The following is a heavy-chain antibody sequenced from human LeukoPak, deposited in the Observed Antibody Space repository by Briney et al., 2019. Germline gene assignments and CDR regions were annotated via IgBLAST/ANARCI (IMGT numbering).Heavy chain of an antibody. Sequence: GGSLRLSCAASGFTVSSNYMSWVRQAPGKGLEWVSVIYSGGSTYYADSVKGRFTISRDNSKNTLYLQMNSLRAEDTAVYYCARGSPAEPFDYWGQGTLVTVSS. J-gene: IGHJ4*02. CDR2: IYSGGST. CDR1: GFTVSSNY. D-gene: IGHD1-14*01. V-gene: IGHV3-53*05. CDR3: ARGSPAEPFDY.